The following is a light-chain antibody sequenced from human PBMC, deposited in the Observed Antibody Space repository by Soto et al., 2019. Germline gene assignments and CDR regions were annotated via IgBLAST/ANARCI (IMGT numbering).Light chain of an antibody. CDR2: KNN. CDR1: RSNVGANYD. CDR3: QSYDNILSGPL. J-gene: IGLJ3*02. V-gene: IGLV1-40*01. Sequence: QSVLTQPPSVSGAPGQTITISCTGSRSNVGANYDVHWYQVLPGAGPRLLIYKNNNRPSGVPDRFSGSKSGTSASLAITGLRAEDVAAYYCQSYDNILSGPLFGGGTKLTVL.